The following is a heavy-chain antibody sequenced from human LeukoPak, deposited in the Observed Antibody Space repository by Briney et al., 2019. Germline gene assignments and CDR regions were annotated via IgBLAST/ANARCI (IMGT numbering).Heavy chain of an antibody. CDR3: ARDLEAFGEYGNDY. CDR1: GYTFTGYY. D-gene: IGHD3-10*01. V-gene: IGHV1-2*02. Sequence: ASVKVSCKASGYTFTGYYMHWVRQAPGQGLEWMGWINPNSGGTNYAQKFQGGVTITADKSTSTAYMELSSLRSEDTAVYYCARDLEAFGEYGNDYWGQGTLVTVSS. CDR2: INPNSGGT. J-gene: IGHJ4*02.